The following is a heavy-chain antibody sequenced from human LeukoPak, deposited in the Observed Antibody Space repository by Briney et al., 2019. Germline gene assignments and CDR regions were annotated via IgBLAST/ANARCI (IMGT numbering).Heavy chain of an antibody. J-gene: IGHJ4*02. CDR1: GFTFSSYS. Sequence: GGSLRLSCAASGFTFSSYSMNWVRQAPGKGLEWVSSISSSSSYIYYADSEKGRFTISRDNAKNSLYLQMNSLRAEDTAVYYCARGGAPVVPAAMDFDYWGQGTLVTVSS. D-gene: IGHD2-2*01. V-gene: IGHV3-21*01. CDR3: ARGGAPVVPAAMDFDY. CDR2: ISSSSSYI.